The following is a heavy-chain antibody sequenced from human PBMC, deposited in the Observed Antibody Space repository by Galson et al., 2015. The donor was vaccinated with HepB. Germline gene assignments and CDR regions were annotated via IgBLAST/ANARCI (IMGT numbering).Heavy chain of an antibody. CDR3: AKDYLPYYDRWGSYSDLYYFDY. J-gene: IGHJ4*02. Sequence: APGKGLEWVASISGSGGSTYYADSVKGRFTVSRDNSLDTVDLQMDGLRVDDTAVYYCAKDYLPYYDRWGSYSDLYYFDYWGQGTLVTVSS. V-gene: IGHV3-23*01. D-gene: IGHD3-22*01. CDR2: ISGSGGST.